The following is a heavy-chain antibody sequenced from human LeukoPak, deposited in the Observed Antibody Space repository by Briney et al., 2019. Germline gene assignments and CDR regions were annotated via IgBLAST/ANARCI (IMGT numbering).Heavy chain of an antibody. J-gene: IGHJ4*02. CDR1: GYTFTGYY. Sequence: ASVKVSCKASGYTFTGYYMHWVRQAPGQGLEWMGWINPNSGGTNYAQKFQGRVTMTRDTSISTAYMELSRLRPDDTAVYYCARGRLSWNYVCDCWGQGTLVTVSS. D-gene: IGHD1-7*01. V-gene: IGHV1-2*02. CDR2: INPNSGGT. CDR3: ARGRLSWNYVCDC.